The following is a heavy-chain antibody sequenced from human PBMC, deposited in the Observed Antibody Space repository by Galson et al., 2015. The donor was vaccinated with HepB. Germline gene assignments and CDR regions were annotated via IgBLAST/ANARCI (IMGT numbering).Heavy chain of an antibody. CDR3: ARDVTQHLYYDSSGYPDY. CDR2: INPNSGGT. Sequence: SVKVSCKASGYTFTGYYMHWVRQAPGQGLEWMGWINPNSGGTNYAQKFQGRVTMTRDTSISTAYMELSRLRSDDTAVYYCARDVTQHLYYDSSGYPDYWGQGTLVTVSS. V-gene: IGHV1-2*02. CDR1: GYTFTGYY. J-gene: IGHJ4*02. D-gene: IGHD3-22*01.